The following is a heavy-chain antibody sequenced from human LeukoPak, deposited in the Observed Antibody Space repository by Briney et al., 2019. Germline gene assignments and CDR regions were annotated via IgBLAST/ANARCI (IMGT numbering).Heavy chain of an antibody. CDR3: NAGHCGQESCLFCL. V-gene: IGHV1-58*02. CDR1: GFTFTSSA. J-gene: IGHJ4*02. CDR2: IVVGSGNT. D-gene: IGHD2-21*01. Sequence: SVKVSCKASGFTFTSSAMQWVRQARGQRLEWIGWIVVGSGNTNYAQKFQERVTITRDMSTSTAYMELSSLRSEDTAVYYCNAGHCGQESCLFCLRGQGTLVTVSS.